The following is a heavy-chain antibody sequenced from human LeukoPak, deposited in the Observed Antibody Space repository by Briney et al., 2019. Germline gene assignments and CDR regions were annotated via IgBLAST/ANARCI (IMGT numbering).Heavy chain of an antibody. CDR2: IWNDGSNK. CDR1: GFTISHYG. D-gene: IGHD4-11*01. Sequence: GGSLRLSCAASGFTISHYGMHWVRQAPGRELEWVAVIWNDGSNKYYADSVKGRFTISRDNSQNTVDLHMNSLRAEDTAVYYCAKDAQRGFDYSNSLEYWGQGTLVTVSS. V-gene: IGHV3-33*06. CDR3: AKDAQRGFDYSNSLEY. J-gene: IGHJ4*02.